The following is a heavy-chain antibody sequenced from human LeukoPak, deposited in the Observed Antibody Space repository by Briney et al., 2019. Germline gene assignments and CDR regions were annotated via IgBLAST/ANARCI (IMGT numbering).Heavy chain of an antibody. Sequence: SETLSLTCTVSGGSISSYYWSWIRQPPGKGLEWIGYIYYSGTTNYNPSLKSRVTISVDTSKNQFSLKLSSGTAADTAVYYCARDLSGSLYFDYWGQGILVTVSA. CDR3: ARDLSGSLYFDY. J-gene: IGHJ4*02. V-gene: IGHV4-59*01. CDR2: IYYSGTT. CDR1: GGSISSYY. D-gene: IGHD3-10*01.